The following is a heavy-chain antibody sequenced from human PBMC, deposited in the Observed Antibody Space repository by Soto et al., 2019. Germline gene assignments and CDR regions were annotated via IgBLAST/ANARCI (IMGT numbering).Heavy chain of an antibody. D-gene: IGHD3-22*01. Sequence: PAVKVSCQASGYIFTDYYMHWLRQAPGQEVGWMGRINPNSGGTNYAQKFQGRVTMTRDTSITTAYMELSRLRSDDTAVYYWARKDYDSSDRGYVDCWGKGTPVTV. CDR3: ARKDYDSSDRGYVDC. CDR1: GYIFTDYY. J-gene: IGHJ4*02. CDR2: INPNSGGT. V-gene: IGHV1-2*06.